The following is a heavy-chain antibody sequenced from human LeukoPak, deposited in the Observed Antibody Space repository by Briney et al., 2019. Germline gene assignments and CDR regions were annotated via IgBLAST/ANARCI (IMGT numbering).Heavy chain of an antibody. V-gene: IGHV4-59*08. J-gene: IGHJ1*01. CDR3: ASIVGDIGYFQH. CDR1: GGSISSYY. Sequence: PSETLSLTCTVSGGSISSYYWSWIRQPPGKGLEWIGYIYYSGSTNYNPSLKSRVTISVDTSKNQFSLKLSSVTAADMAVYYCASIVGDIGYFQHWGQGTLVTVSS. CDR2: IYYSGST. D-gene: IGHD1-26*01.